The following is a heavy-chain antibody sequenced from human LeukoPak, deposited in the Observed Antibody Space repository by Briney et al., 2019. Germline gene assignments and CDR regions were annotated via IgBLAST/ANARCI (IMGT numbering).Heavy chain of an antibody. V-gene: IGHV3-30-3*01. CDR2: ISYDGSNK. CDR1: GFTFSSYA. J-gene: IGHJ4*02. D-gene: IGHD2-2*01. Sequence: QSGRSLRLSCAASGFTFSSYAMHWVRQAPGKGLEWVAVISYDGSNKYYADSVKGRFTISRDNAKNSLYLQMNSLRAEDTAVYYCASNSRYCSSTSCSDYWGQGTLVTVSS. CDR3: ASNSRYCSSTSCSDY.